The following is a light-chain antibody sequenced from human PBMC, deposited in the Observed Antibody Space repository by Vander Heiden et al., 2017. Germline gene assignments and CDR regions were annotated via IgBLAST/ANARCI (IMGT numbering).Light chain of an antibody. CDR3: RQALQTPLT. J-gene: IGKJ4*01. CDR2: LGS. Sequence: DIVMTQSPLSLPVTHGEPASISCRSSQSLLHSNGYNYLDWYLQKPGQSPQLLIYLGSNRASGVPDRFSGSGSGTDFTLKISRVEAEDVGVYYCRQALQTPLTFGGGTKVEIK. CDR1: QSLLHSNGYNY. V-gene: IGKV2-28*01.